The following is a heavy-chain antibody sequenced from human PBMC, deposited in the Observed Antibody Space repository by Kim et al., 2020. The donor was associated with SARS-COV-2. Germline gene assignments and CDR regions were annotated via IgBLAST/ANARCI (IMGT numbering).Heavy chain of an antibody. CDR1: GGSFSGYY. Sequence: SETLSLTCAVYGGSFSGYYWSWIRQPPGKGLEWIGEINHSGSTNYNPSLKSRVTISVDTSKNQFSLKLSSVTAADTAVYYCASGGSGSYSNIDYWGQGTLVTVSS. V-gene: IGHV4-34*01. CDR2: INHSGST. CDR3: ASGGSGSYSNIDY. D-gene: IGHD3-10*01. J-gene: IGHJ4*02.